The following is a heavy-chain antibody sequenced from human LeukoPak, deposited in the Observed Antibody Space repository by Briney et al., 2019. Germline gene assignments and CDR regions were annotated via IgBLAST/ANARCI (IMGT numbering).Heavy chain of an antibody. CDR3: AREMKLITMVRGVMNAFDI. J-gene: IGHJ3*02. V-gene: IGHV3-30-3*01. D-gene: IGHD3-10*01. Sequence: PGGSLRLSCVASGFTFSSYGMQWVRQAPGKGLEWMAVISYDGSNKYNADSVKGRFTISRDNAKNSLYLQMNSLRAEDTAVYYCAREMKLITMVRGVMNAFDIWGQGTMVTVSS. CDR2: ISYDGSNK. CDR1: GFTFSSYG.